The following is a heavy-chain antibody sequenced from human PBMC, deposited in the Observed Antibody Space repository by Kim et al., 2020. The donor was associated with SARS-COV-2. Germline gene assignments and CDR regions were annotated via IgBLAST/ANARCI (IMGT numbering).Heavy chain of an antibody. D-gene: IGHD3-9*01. Sequence: SETLSLTCTVSGASISSSSYYWGWIRQPPGKGLEWIGSIYYSGSTYYNPSLKSRVTISVDTSKNQFSLKLSSVTAADTAVYYCARAKSNYDILTGYYKDRCFDYWGQGTLVTVSS. CDR1: GASISSSSYY. V-gene: IGHV4-39*07. CDR2: IYYSGST. J-gene: IGHJ4*02. CDR3: ARAKSNYDILTGYYKDRCFDY.